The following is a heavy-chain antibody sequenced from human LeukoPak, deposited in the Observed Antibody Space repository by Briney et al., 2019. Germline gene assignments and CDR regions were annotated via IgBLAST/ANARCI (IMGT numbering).Heavy chain of an antibody. CDR1: GITLSNYG. CDR3: AKGGYSGYDFDY. J-gene: IGHJ4*02. CDR2: ISGSGGST. Sequence: GGSLRLSCAVSGITLSNYGMSWVRQAPGKGLQWVAGISGSGGSTNYADSVKGRFTIPRDNSKNTLYLQMNSLRAEDTAVYYCAKGGYSGYDFDYWGQGTLVTVSS. V-gene: IGHV3-23*01. D-gene: IGHD5-12*01.